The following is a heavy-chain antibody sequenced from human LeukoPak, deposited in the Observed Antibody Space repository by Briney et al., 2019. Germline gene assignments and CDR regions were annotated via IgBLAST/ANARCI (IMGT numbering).Heavy chain of an antibody. CDR1: GGSFSGYY. Sequence: SETLSLTCAVYGGSFSGYYWSWIRQPPGKGLEWIGEINHSGSTNYNPSLKSRVTTSVDTSTNQFSLKLSSVTAADTAVYYCARGGEYTVTPRYFDYWGQGTLVTVSS. V-gene: IGHV4-34*01. CDR3: ARGGEYTVTPRYFDY. D-gene: IGHD4-17*01. CDR2: INHSGST. J-gene: IGHJ4*02.